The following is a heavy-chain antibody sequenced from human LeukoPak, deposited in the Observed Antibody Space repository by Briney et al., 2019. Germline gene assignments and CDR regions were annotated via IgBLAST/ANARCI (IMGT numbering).Heavy chain of an antibody. V-gene: IGHV1-2*06. CDR3: AREGYYYDSSGYTIEIDY. CDR2: INPNSGGT. D-gene: IGHD3-22*01. CDR1: GYTFTGYY. Sequence: GASVKVSCKASGYTFTGYYMHWVRQAPGQGLEWMGRINPNSGGTNYAQKFQGRVTMTRDTSISTAYMELSRLRSGDTAVYYCAREGYYYDSSGYTIEIDYWGQGTLVTVSS. J-gene: IGHJ4*02.